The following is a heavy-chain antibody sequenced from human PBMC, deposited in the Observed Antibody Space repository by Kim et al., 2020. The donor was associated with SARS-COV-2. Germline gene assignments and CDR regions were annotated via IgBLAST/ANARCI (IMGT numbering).Heavy chain of an antibody. CDR3: ARDHRGYFDY. J-gene: IGHJ4*02. Sequence: ATYAPRFQGRVTITADESTSTAYMELSSLRSEDTAVYYCARDHRGYFDYWGQGTLVTVSS. CDR2: A. D-gene: IGHD3-10*01. V-gene: IGHV1-69*01.